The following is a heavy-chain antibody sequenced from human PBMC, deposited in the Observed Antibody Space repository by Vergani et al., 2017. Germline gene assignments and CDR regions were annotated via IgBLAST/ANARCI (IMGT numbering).Heavy chain of an antibody. CDR3: ARDSTEPNYYYGMDV. CDR2: IYYSGST. Sequence: QVQLQESGPGLVKPSETLSLTCTVSGGSVSSGSYYWSWIRQPPGKGLEWIGYIYYSGSTNYNPSLKSRVTISVDTSKNQFSLKLSSVTAADTAVYYCARDSTEPNYYYGMDVWGQGTTVTVSS. D-gene: IGHD1-26*01. V-gene: IGHV4-61*01. J-gene: IGHJ6*02. CDR1: GGSVSSGSYY.